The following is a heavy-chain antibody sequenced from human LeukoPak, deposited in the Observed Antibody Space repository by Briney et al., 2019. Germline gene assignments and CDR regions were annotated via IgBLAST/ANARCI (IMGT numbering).Heavy chain of an antibody. CDR2: IHYSGST. V-gene: IGHV4-39*01. J-gene: IGHJ5*02. CDR1: GSSISSYY. CDR3: ARCKKNYYDSSGYHGDWFDP. Sequence: SETLSLTCTVSGSSISSYYWGWIRQPPGKGLEWIGSIHYSGSTYYNPSLKSRVTISVDTSKNQLSLKLSSVTAAETAVYYCARCKKNYYDSSGYHGDWFDPWGQGTLVTVSS. D-gene: IGHD3-22*01.